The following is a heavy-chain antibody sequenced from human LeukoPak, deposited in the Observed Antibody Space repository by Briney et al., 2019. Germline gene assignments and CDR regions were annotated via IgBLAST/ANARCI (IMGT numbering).Heavy chain of an antibody. CDR1: GGSISISGYY. V-gene: IGHV4-31*03. CDR2: IDNRGTT. D-gene: IGHD6-13*01. J-gene: IGHJ6*02. Sequence: SQTLSLTCTVSGGSISISGYYWIWIRQHPGKGLEWVGYIDNRGTTYYNPTLKSRVSISADTSENQFSLRLSSVTAADTAVYYCARDQYISSFRYYGMDVWGQGTTVTVSS. CDR3: ARDQYISSFRYYGMDV.